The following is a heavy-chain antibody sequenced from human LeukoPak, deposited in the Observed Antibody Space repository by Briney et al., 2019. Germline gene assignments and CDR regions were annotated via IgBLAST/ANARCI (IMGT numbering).Heavy chain of an antibody. CDR3: ARDFMDYALGGDAFDI. CDR2: VYYSGGT. V-gene: IGHV4-59*11. Sequence: SETLSLTCSVSGGSITGHYWHWIRQPPGKGLEWIGYVYYSGGTSYNPSLKGRVTISADTSKNQFSLRLTSVTAADTAVYYCARDFMDYALGGDAFDIWGPGTGVTVS. D-gene: IGHD3-16*01. J-gene: IGHJ3*02. CDR1: GGSITGHY.